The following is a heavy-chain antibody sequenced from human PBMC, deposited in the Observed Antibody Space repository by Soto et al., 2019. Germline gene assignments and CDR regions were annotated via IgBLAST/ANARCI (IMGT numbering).Heavy chain of an antibody. D-gene: IGHD7-27*01. Sequence: QVQVVQSGVEVRRPGSSVKVSCKASGDTFKNCVISWVRQAPGQGLEWMGGIIPLFGTTDFAQRFQGRLKITTDESTTTAYMELSRLRSEDTATYYCAAELGLGKLSVVWGQGTTVIVSS. J-gene: IGHJ6*02. CDR1: GDTFKNCV. V-gene: IGHV1-69*01. CDR2: IIPLFGTT. CDR3: AAELGLGKLSVV.